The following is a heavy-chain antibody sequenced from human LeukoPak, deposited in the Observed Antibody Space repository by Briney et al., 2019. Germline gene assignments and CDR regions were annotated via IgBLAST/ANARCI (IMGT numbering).Heavy chain of an antibody. J-gene: IGHJ4*02. D-gene: IGHD3-10*01. CDR1: GGSISSYY. V-gene: IGHV4-4*07. CDR2: IYTSGST. CDR3: AKDLNDRLVLLPYYFDY. Sequence: PSETLSLTCTVSGGSISSYYWSWIRQPAGKGLEWIGRIYTSGSTNYNPSLESRVTMSVDTSKNQFSLKLSSVTAEDTAVYYCAKDLNDRLVLLPYYFDYWGQGTLVTVSS.